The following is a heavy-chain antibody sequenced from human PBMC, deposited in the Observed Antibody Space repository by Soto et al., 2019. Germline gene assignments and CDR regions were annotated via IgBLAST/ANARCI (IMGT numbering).Heavy chain of an antibody. CDR3: ARDTYYYDSSGQNWFDP. J-gene: IGHJ5*02. V-gene: IGHV4-31*03. CDR1: GGSISSGGYY. Sequence: SETLSLTCTVSGGSISSGGYYWSWIRQHPGKGLEWIGYIYYSGSTYYNPSLKSRVTISVDTSKNQFSLKLSSVTAADTAVYYCARDTYYYDSSGQNWFDPWGQGTLVTVSS. CDR2: IYYSGST. D-gene: IGHD3-22*01.